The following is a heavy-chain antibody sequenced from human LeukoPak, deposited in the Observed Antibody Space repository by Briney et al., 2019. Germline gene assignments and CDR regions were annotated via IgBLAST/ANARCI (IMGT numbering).Heavy chain of an antibody. CDR1: GYSISSGYY. CDR2: IYHSGST. Sequence: SETLSLTCTVSGYSISSGYYWSWIRQPPVKGLEWIGYIYHSGSTYYNPSLKSRVTISVDRSKNQFSLKLSSVTAADTAVYYCARDRLYYYDSSGYRWFDPWGQGTLVTVSS. D-gene: IGHD3-22*01. V-gene: IGHV4-38-2*02. CDR3: ARDRLYYYDSSGYRWFDP. J-gene: IGHJ5*02.